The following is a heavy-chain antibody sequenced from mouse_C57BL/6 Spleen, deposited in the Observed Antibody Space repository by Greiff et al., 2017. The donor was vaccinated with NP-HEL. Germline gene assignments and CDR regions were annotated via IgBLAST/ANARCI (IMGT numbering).Heavy chain of an antibody. CDR1: GFNIKNTY. CDR2: IDPANGNT. D-gene: IGHD4-1*01. J-gene: IGHJ2*01. CDR3: ARSGASNWALYYFDY. Sequence: EVQLVESVAELVRPGASVKLSCTASGFNIKNTYMHWVKQRPEQGLEWIGRIDPANGNTKYAPKFQGKATITADTSSNTAYLQLSSLTSEDTAIYYCARSGASNWALYYFDYWGQGTTLTVSS. V-gene: IGHV14-3*01.